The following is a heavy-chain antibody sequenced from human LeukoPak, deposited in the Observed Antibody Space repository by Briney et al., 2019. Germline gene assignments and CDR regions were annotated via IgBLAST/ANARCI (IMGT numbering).Heavy chain of an antibody. D-gene: IGHD2-15*01. CDR3: AKSNGGTCYSGIDY. Sequence: GGSLRLSCAASGFTFTNYAMNWVRQAPGKGLEWVSVIRGGSDSTHYADSVKGRFTISRDNSKNILYLQTNSLRAEDTALYYCAKSNGGTCYSGIDYWGQGTLVTVSS. J-gene: IGHJ4*02. CDR2: IRGGSDST. CDR1: GFTFTNYA. V-gene: IGHV3-23*01.